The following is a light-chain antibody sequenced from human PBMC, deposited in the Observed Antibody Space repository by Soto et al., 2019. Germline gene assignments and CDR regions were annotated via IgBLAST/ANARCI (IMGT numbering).Light chain of an antibody. CDR2: DAS. Sequence: DIQMTQSPSTLSASVGGRVTVTCRASQSISSWLAWYQQKPGKAPKLLIYDASSLESGVPSRFSGSGSGTEFTLTISSLQPDDLAAYYCQQYNSYWTFGQGTKVDIK. CDR3: QQYNSYWT. CDR1: QSISSW. V-gene: IGKV1-5*01. J-gene: IGKJ1*01.